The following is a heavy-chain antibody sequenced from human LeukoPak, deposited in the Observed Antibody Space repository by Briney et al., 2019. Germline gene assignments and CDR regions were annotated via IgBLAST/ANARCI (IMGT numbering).Heavy chain of an antibody. J-gene: IGHJ4*02. V-gene: IGHV3-23*01. CDR2: SSGSGRTI. D-gene: IGHD5-18*01. CDR1: GFILSNHA. CDR3: TKNVMVKRYIDY. Sequence: PGGSMRLSCAAPGFILSNHAMSWVRQAPGKGLQWIAVSSGSGRTIEYEDSVKGRFTISRDNSKNTLSLQMNSLRVEDTAIYYCTKNVMVKRYIDYWGQGTVVTVSS.